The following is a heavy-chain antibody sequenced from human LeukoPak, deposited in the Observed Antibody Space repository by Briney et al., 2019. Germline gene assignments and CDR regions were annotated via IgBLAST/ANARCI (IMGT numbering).Heavy chain of an antibody. CDR2: INWNGGST. J-gene: IGHJ1*01. D-gene: IGHD5-24*01. Sequence: GGPLRLSCAVSGYIFDDYGMRGLRHARGKGLEWVAGINWNGGSTGYAASVKGRCTISRDNAKTALYLEMNSLRVEDTAFYYCVRLGRDGYTYGAAYWGQGALVTVSS. V-gene: IGHV3-20*04. CDR1: GYIFDDYG. CDR3: VRLGRDGYTYGAAY.